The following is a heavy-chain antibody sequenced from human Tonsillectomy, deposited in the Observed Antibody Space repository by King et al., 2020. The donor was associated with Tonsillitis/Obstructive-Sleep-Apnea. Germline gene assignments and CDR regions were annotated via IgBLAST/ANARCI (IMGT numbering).Heavy chain of an antibody. CDR1: GYTFTGYY. CDR3: ARGRVSATGTSWFDP. D-gene: IGHD6-13*01. J-gene: IGHJ5*01. Sequence: VQLVESGAEVKKPGASVKVSCKASGYTFTGYYMHWVRQAPGQGLEWMGWINPNIADTNYAQKFQGRVTLTRDTSISSAYMDLSRLRSDDTAVYYCARGRVSATGTSWFDPGGQGTRVTVSS. V-gene: IGHV1-2*02. CDR2: INPNIADT.